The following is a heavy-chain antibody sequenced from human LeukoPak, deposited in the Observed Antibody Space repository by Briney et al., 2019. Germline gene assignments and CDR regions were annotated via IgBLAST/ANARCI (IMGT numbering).Heavy chain of an antibody. J-gene: IGHJ4*02. V-gene: IGHV3-11*01. CDR3: ARDDGSGSSPFFDY. Sequence: GSLRLSCAAPGFTFSDYYMSWIRQAPGKGLEWVSYISSSGSTIYYADSVKGRFTISRDNAKNSLYLQMNSLRAEDTAVYYCARDDGSGSSPFFDYWGQGTLVTVSS. D-gene: IGHD3-10*01. CDR1: GFTFSDYY. CDR2: ISSSGSTI.